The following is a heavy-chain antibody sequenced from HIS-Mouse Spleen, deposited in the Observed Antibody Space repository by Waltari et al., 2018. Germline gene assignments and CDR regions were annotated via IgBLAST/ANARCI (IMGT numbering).Heavy chain of an antibody. V-gene: IGHV4-39*07. CDR3: AREIPYSSSWYDWYFDL. CDR2: IYYSGST. Sequence: QLQLQESGPGLVKPSEPLSLTCTVSGGPTSSSSYYWVWIPQPPGKGLEWSGSIYYSGSTYYNPSLKSRVTISVDTSKNQFSLKLSSVTAADTAVYYCAREIPYSSSWYDWYFDLWGRGTLVTVSS. D-gene: IGHD6-13*01. CDR1: GGPTSSSSYY. J-gene: IGHJ2*01.